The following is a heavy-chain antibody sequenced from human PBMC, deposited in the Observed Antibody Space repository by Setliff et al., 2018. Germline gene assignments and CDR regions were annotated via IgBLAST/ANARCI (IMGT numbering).Heavy chain of an antibody. Sequence: ASVKVSCKASGYTFTGYYMHWVRQAPGQGLEWMGWINPNSGGTNYAQKFQGWVTMTRGTSISTAYMELSRLRSDDTAVYYCARGPAGTYAFDIWGQGTMVTVSS. D-gene: IGHD1-7*01. CDR3: ARGPAGTYAFDI. J-gene: IGHJ3*02. V-gene: IGHV1-2*04. CDR1: GYTFTGYY. CDR2: INPNSGGT.